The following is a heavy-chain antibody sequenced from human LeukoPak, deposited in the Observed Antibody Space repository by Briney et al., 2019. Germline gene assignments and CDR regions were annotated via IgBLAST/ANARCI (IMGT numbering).Heavy chain of an antibody. CDR1: GCTFDDYA. CDR3: AKDGSAYYYDSSAYNWFDP. J-gene: IGHJ5*02. Sequence: GGSLRLSCAASGCTFDDYAMHWVRQAPGKGLEWVSGISWNSGSIGYADSVKGRFTISRDNAKNYLYLQMNSLRAEDTALYYCAKDGSAYYYDSSAYNWFDPWGQGTLVTVSS. CDR2: ISWNSGSI. V-gene: IGHV3-9*01. D-gene: IGHD3-22*01.